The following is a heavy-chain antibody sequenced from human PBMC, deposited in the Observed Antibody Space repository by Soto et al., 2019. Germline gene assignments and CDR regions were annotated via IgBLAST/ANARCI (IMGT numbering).Heavy chain of an antibody. CDR1: GYIFRTYG. V-gene: IGHV1-18*01. D-gene: IGHD6-6*01. CDR2: ISAYNGNT. J-gene: IGHJ5*02. CDR3: ARDLIAARHGWFDP. Sequence: QVQLVQSGAEVKQPGASVKVSCKASGYIFRTYGISWVRQAPGQWLEWMGWISAYNGNTVYAQKFQGRVTMTTDTSTSTAYMDLRSLRYDDTAVYYCARDLIAARHGWFDPWGQGTLVTVSS.